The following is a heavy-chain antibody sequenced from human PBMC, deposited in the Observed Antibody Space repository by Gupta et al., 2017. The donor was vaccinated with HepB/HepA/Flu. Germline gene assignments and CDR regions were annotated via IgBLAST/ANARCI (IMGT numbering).Heavy chain of an antibody. D-gene: IGHD1-1*01. J-gene: IGHJ2*01. CDR3: AKGLLEGYFDL. Sequence: EVQLVESGGGLVQPGRSLRLSCAASGFTFDDYAMHWVRQAPGKGLEWVSGISWNSGTRGEADAVKGRFTISRDNAKNSLYMQMNRMRAEDTALYYGAKGLLEGYFDLGGRGTMVTVDS. CDR2: ISWNSGTR. CDR1: GFTFDDYA. V-gene: IGHV3-9*01.